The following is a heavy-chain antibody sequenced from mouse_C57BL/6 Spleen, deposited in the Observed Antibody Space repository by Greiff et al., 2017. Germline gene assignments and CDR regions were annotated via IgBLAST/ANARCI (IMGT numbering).Heavy chain of an antibody. Sequence: QVHVKQSGAELVRPGASVKLSCKASGYTFTDYYINWVKQRPGQGLEWIARIYPGSGNTYYNEKFKGKATLTAEKSSSTAYMQLSSLTSEDSAVYFCASSKLGPIFADWGQVTLVTVSA. CDR3: ASSKLGPIFAD. D-gene: IGHD4-1*01. J-gene: IGHJ3*01. CDR1: GYTFTDYY. V-gene: IGHV1-76*01. CDR2: IYPGSGNT.